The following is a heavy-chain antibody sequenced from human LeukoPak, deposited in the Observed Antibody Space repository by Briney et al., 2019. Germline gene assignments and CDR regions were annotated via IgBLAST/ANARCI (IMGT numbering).Heavy chain of an antibody. CDR1: GYTFNSSY. Sequence: ASVKVSCKASGYTFNSSYMHWVRQAPGQGVEWMGIINPSGDSTRYAQKFQGRVTMTKDTSTNTVYMHLSSLSSDDTAVYYCARAYYESSAYRHAVYFDYWGQGTLVTVSS. V-gene: IGHV1-46*02. CDR3: ARAYYESSAYRHAVYFDY. J-gene: IGHJ4*02. D-gene: IGHD3-22*01. CDR2: INPSGDST.